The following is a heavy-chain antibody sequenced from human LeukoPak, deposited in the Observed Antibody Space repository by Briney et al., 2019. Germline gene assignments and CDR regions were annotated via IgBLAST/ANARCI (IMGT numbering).Heavy chain of an antibody. CDR1: GFTFSSHW. J-gene: IGHJ4*02. Sequence: GGSLRHSCAASGFTFSSHWMSWVRQAPGKGLEWVANIKEDGSVKNYVDSVKGRFTISRDNAKNSLYLQMNSLRAEDTAVYYCARDLGWYRADSRGQGTLVTVSS. V-gene: IGHV3-7*04. CDR3: ARDLGWYRADS. D-gene: IGHD6-19*01. CDR2: IKEDGSVK.